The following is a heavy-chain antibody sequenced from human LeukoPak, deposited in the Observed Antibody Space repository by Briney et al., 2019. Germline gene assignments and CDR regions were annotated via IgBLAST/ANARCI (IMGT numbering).Heavy chain of an antibody. CDR2: ISAYNGNT. CDR1: GYTFTSYG. V-gene: IGHV1-18*01. Sequence: ASVKVSCKASGYTFTSYGISWVRQAPGQGLEWMGWISAYNGNTNYAQKLQGRVTMTTDTSTSTAYMELRSLRSDDTAVYYCARSFVVVAAMYYFDYWGQGTLVTVSS. J-gene: IGHJ4*02. CDR3: ARSFVVVAAMYYFDY. D-gene: IGHD2-15*01.